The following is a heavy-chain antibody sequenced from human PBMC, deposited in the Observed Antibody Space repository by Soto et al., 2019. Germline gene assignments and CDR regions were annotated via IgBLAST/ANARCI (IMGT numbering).Heavy chain of an antibody. CDR1: GCAFSDYP. CDR2: ISASGEKP. Sequence: EVHLLESGGGVVQPGKSLKISCATSGCAFSDYPMTWVRQPPRQGVEWVSGISASGEKPYYADSVKGRFTISREDSKNTLFLQMNSLTVEDTGIYYCANLEWREFGGAYWGQETLVSVS. CDR3: ANLEWREFGGAY. J-gene: IGHJ4*02. V-gene: IGHV3-23*01. D-gene: IGHD3-3*01.